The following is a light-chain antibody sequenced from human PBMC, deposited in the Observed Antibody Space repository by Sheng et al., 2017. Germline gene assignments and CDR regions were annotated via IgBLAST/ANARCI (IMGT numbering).Light chain of an antibody. CDR2: DDS. J-gene: IGLJ2*01. V-gene: IGLV3-21*03. Sequence: SYVLTQPPSVSLAPGKTARITCGGNNIGSKSVHWYQQKPGQAPVLVVYDDSDRPSGIPERFSGSNSGNTATLTIRVEAGDEADYYCQVWDSSSDVVFGGGTKLTVL. CDR3: QVWDSSSDVV. CDR1: NIGSKS.